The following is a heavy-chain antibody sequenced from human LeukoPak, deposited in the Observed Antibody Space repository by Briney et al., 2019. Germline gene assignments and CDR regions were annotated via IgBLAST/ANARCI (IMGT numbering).Heavy chain of an antibody. V-gene: IGHV3-30*04. CDR1: GFTFSGYA. CDR3: ARDSRGYSYGSDFDY. CDR2: ISYDGSNK. J-gene: IGHJ4*02. Sequence: PGGSLRLSCAASGFTFSGYAMHWVRQAPGKGLEWVAVISYDGSNKYYADSVKGRFTISRDNSKNTLYLQMNSLRAEDTAVYYCARDSRGYSYGSDFDYWGQGTLVTVSS. D-gene: IGHD5-18*01.